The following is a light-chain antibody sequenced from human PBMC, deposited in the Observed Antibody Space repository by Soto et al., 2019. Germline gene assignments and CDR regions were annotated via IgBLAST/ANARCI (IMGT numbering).Light chain of an antibody. Sequence: QSVLTQPPSASGSPGQSVTISCTGTSSDVGGYNYVSWYQQHPGKAPKLMIYEVSKRPSGVPDRFSGSTSGNTASLTVSGLQAEDEADYYCSSYAGSKGVVFGGGTKVTVL. CDR2: EVS. V-gene: IGLV2-8*01. J-gene: IGLJ2*01. CDR1: SSDVGGYNY. CDR3: SSYAGSKGVV.